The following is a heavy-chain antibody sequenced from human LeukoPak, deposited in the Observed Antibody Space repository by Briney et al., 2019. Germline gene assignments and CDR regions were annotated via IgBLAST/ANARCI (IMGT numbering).Heavy chain of an antibody. D-gene: IGHD6-13*01. J-gene: IGHJ5*02. Sequence: GGSLRLTCAASGFTFNTFWMSWVRQTPGKGLEWVANIKEDGTKKYYVDSVKGRFTISRDNAENSLYLQMNSLRAEDTAVYYCARDAAGYDPWGQGTLVTVSS. CDR3: ARDAAGYDP. V-gene: IGHV3-7*01. CDR2: IKEDGTKK. CDR1: GFTFNTFW.